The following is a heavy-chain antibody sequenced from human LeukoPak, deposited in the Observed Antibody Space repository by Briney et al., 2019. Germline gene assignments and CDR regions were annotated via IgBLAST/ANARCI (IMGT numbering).Heavy chain of an antibody. CDR2: ISYDGSNE. Sequence: GGSLRLSCAASGFTFSSYVMHWVRQAPGKGLEWVAIISYDGSNEYYADSVKGRFTISRDNSKNTLYLQMNSLRAADTAVYYCARDSGGSCFDYWGQGALVTVSS. CDR1: GFTFSSYV. V-gene: IGHV3-30*04. D-gene: IGHD2-15*01. CDR3: ARDSGGSCFDY. J-gene: IGHJ4*02.